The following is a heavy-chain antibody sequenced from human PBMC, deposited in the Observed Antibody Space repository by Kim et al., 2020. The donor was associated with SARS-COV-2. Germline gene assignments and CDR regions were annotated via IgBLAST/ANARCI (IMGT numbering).Heavy chain of an antibody. D-gene: IGHD1-1*01. V-gene: IGHV3-33*03. J-gene: IGHJ2*01. Sequence: GGSLRLSCTASGFMFSSYGMHWVRQAPGKGLEWVALIWFDGSKKYYADSVKGRFTISRDNSKNTLSLQMNSLRVEDTAMYYCAKVRTNMWYFHLWGRGTLVTVSS. CDR2: IWFDGSKK. CDR1: GFMFSSYG. CDR3: AKVRTNMWYFHL.